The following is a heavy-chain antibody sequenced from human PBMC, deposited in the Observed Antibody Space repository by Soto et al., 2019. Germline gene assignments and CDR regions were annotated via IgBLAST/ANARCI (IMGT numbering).Heavy chain of an antibody. Sequence: GGSLRLSCAASGFTVSSNYMSWVRQAPGKGLEWVSVIYSGGSTYYADSVKGRFTISRDNSKNTLYLQMNSLRAEDTAVYYCAREMIYNAVQDWNDVGYYGMDVWGQGTTVTVSS. CDR3: AREMIYNAVQDWNDVGYYGMDV. J-gene: IGHJ6*02. CDR2: IYSGGST. V-gene: IGHV3-53*01. CDR1: GFTVSSNY. D-gene: IGHD1-1*01.